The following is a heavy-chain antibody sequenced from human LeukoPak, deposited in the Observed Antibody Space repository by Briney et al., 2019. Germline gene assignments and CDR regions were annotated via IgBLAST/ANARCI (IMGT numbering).Heavy chain of an antibody. J-gene: IGHJ4*02. CDR2: INSDGSST. Sequence: GGSLRLSCVVPGFTFSTYWMHWVRQAPGKGLVWVSRINSDGSSTTYADSVKGRFTISRDNAKNTLYLQMNSLRAEDTAVYYCARALYASGNYYYPGDYWGQGTLVTVSS. V-gene: IGHV3-74*03. D-gene: IGHD3-10*01. CDR1: GFTFSTYW. CDR3: ARALYASGNYYYPGDY.